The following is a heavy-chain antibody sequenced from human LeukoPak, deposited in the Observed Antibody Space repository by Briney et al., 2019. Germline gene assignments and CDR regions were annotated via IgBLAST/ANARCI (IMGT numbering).Heavy chain of an antibody. CDR1: GYTFTSHG. D-gene: IGHD3-9*01. CDR3: ARGGDGDILTGLVFDY. Sequence: ASVKVSCKASGYTFTSHGISWVRQAPGQGLEWMGWISAYNGNTNYAQKLQGRVTMTTDTSTSTAYMELRSLRSDDTAVYYCARGGDGDILTGLVFDYWGQGTLVTVSS. CDR2: ISAYNGNT. J-gene: IGHJ4*02. V-gene: IGHV1-18*01.